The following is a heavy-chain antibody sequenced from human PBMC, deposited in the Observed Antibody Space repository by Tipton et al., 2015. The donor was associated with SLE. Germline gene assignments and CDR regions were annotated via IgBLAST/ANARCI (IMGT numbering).Heavy chain of an antibody. CDR3: VRLRSKVLIDY. J-gene: IGHJ4*02. CDR2: IYTSGST. Sequence: TLSLTCNVSGGSISSASYYWSWIRQPAGKGLEWIGRIYTSGSTYYYPSLKSRITISVDTSKNQFSLEVRSVTAADTAVYYCVRLRSKVLIDYWGQGTLVTVSS. V-gene: IGHV4-61*02. D-gene: IGHD2-8*01. CDR1: GGSISSASYY.